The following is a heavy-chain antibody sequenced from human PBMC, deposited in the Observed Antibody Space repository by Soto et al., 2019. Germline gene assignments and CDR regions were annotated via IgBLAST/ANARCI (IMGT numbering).Heavy chain of an antibody. D-gene: IGHD6-6*01. J-gene: IGHJ4*02. CDR3: ARTIEYSSSHPFDY. Sequence: SETLSLTCAVYGGSFSGYYWSWIRQPPGKGLEWIGEINHSGSTNYNPSLKSRVTISVDTSKNQFSLKLSSVTAADTAVYYCARTIEYSSSHPFDYWGQGTLVTV. CDR1: GGSFSGYY. CDR2: INHSGST. V-gene: IGHV4-34*01.